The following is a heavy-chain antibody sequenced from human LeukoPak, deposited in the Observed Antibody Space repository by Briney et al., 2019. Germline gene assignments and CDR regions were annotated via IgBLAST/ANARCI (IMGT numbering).Heavy chain of an antibody. CDR1: GFTFSSYS. V-gene: IGHV3-48*01. J-gene: IGHJ4*02. Sequence: PGGSLRLSCAASGFTFSSYSMNWVRQAPGKGLEWVSYISSSSSTIYYADSVKGRFTISRDNAKNSLYLQMNSLRAEDTAAYYCAREVLLWFGEFSGIDYWGQGTLVTVSS. D-gene: IGHD3-10*01. CDR3: AREVLLWFGEFSGIDY. CDR2: ISSSSSTI.